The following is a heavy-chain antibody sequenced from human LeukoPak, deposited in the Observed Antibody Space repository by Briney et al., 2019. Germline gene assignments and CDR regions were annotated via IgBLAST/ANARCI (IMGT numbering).Heavy chain of an antibody. CDR1: GYSFISYW. CDR3: AKYLDIAAADPYSYYMDV. V-gene: IGHV5-51*01. CDR2: IYPGDSDT. D-gene: IGHD6-13*01. J-gene: IGHJ6*03. Sequence: GESLKISCKGSGYSFISYWIGWVRQMPGKGLEWMGIIYPGDSDTRYSPSFQGQVTISADKSISPAYLQWSSLKASDTAMYYCAKYLDIAAADPYSYYMDVGGKGTTATV.